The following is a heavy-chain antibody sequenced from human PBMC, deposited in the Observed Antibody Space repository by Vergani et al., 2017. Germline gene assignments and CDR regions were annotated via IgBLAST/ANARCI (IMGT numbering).Heavy chain of an antibody. D-gene: IGHD2-15*01. Sequence: QLQLQESGPGLVKPSATLSLTCAVSGGSISSGGYSWSWIRQPPGKGLEWIGYIYHSGSTYYNPSLRSRVTISVDRSKNQFSLKLSSVTAADTAVYYCARFVVAADYFDYWGQGTLVTVSS. V-gene: IGHV4-30-2*01. CDR3: ARFVVAADYFDY. CDR2: IYHSGST. J-gene: IGHJ4*02. CDR1: GGSISSGGYS.